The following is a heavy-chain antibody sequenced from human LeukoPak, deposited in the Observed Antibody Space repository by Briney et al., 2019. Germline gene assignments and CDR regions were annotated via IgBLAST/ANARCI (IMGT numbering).Heavy chain of an antibody. CDR3: ARSYYYYYYMDV. CDR2: IYTSGST. CDR1: GGSISSGSYY. V-gene: IGHV4-61*02. J-gene: IGHJ6*03. Sequence: PSGTLSLTCAVSGGSISSGSYYWSWIRQPAGKGLEWIGRIYTSGSTNYNPSLKSRVTISVDTSKNQFSLKLSSVTAADTAVYYCARSYYYYYYMDVWGKGTTVTVSS.